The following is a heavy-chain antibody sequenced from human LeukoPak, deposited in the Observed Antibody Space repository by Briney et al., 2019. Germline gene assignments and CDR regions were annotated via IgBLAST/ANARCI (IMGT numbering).Heavy chain of an antibody. D-gene: IGHD3-10*01. CDR1: GFTFSSYG. Sequence: GGSLRLSCAASGFTFSSYGMHWVRQAPGKGLELVAFIRYDGSNKYYADSVKGRFTISRDNYKNTLYLQMNSLRAEDTAVYYCASPRWFGELTPDYWGQGTLVTVSS. J-gene: IGHJ4*02. CDR3: ASPRWFGELTPDY. CDR2: IRYDGSNK. V-gene: IGHV3-30*02.